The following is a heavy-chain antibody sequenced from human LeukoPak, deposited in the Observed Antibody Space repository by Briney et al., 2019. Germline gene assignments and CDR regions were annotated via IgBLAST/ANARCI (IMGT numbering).Heavy chain of an antibody. J-gene: IGHJ4*02. V-gene: IGHV7-4-1*02. Sequence: ASVKVSCKASGYTFTNYAMNWVRQAPGQGLQWMGWMNTNTGNPTYAQGFTGRFVFSLDTSVSTAYLQISSLKTEDTAVYYCAVLSYDSSGYYYPFDYWGQGTLVTVSS. CDR2: MNTNTGNP. CDR3: AVLSYDSSGYYYPFDY. CDR1: GYTFTNYA. D-gene: IGHD3-22*01.